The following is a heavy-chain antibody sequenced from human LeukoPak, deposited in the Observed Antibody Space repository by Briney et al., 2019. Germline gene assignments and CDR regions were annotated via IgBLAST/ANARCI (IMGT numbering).Heavy chain of an antibody. CDR1: GGSFSGYY. CDR3: ARGVGT. J-gene: IGHJ5*02. CDR2: INHSGST. V-gene: IGHV4-34*01. Sequence: SETLSLTCAVYGGSFSGYYWSWIRQPPGKGLEWIGEINHSGSTNYNPSLKSRVTISVDTSENQFSLKLSSVTAADTAVYYCARGVGTWGQGTLVTVSS. D-gene: IGHD1-26*01.